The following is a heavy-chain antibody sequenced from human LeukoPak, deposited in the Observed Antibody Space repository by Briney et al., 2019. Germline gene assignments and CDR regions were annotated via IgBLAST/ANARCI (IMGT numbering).Heavy chain of an antibody. CDR3: AREGGAISFIDY. D-gene: IGHD3-16*02. J-gene: IGHJ4*02. Sequence: PSETLSLTCTVSGGSISSYYWSWIRQPPGKGLEWIGYIYNSGSTNYTPSLKGRVTISIDTSKNQFSLKLSSVTAADTAVYYCAREGGAISFIDYWGQGTLVTVSS. V-gene: IGHV4-59*01. CDR1: GGSISSYY. CDR2: IYNSGST.